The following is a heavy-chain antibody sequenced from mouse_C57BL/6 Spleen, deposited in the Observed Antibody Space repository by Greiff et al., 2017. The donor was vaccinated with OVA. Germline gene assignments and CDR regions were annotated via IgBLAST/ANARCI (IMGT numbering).Heavy chain of an antibody. Sequence: EVKLVESGGDLVKPGGSLKLSCAASGFTFSSYGMSWVRQTPDKRLEWVATISSGGSYTYYPDSVKGRFTISRDNAKNTLYLQMSSLKSEDTAMYYCARRDYYGSSYDYAMDYWGQGTSVTVSS. CDR2: ISSGGSYT. CDR1: GFTFSSYG. J-gene: IGHJ4*01. CDR3: ARRDYYGSSYDYAMDY. D-gene: IGHD1-1*01. V-gene: IGHV5-6*02.